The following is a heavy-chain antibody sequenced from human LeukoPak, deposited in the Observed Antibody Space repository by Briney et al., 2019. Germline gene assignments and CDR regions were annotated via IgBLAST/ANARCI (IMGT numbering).Heavy chain of an antibody. CDR3: ARDRGRYYMDV. CDR1: GFTFSSYG. Sequence: GGSLRLSCAASGFTFSSYGMSWVRQAPGKGLEWVSAISGSDGSTYYADSVKGRFTISRDNSKNTLYLQMNSLRAGDTAVYYCARDRGRYYMDVWGKGTTVTISS. V-gene: IGHV3-23*01. D-gene: IGHD6-25*01. J-gene: IGHJ6*03. CDR2: ISGSDGST.